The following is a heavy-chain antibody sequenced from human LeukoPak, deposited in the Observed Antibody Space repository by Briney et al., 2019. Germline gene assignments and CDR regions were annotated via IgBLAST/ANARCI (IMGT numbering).Heavy chain of an antibody. V-gene: IGHV3-53*01. CDR1: GFTFSSYA. D-gene: IGHD3-10*01. CDR2: IYSGGST. J-gene: IGHJ1*01. CDR3: ARASSEEGFGELLPRAEYFQH. Sequence: PGGSLRLSCAASGFTFSSYAMHWVRQAPGKGLEWVSVIYSGGSTYYADSVKGRFTISRDNSKNTLYLQMNSLRAEDTAVYYCARASSEEGFGELLPRAEYFQHWGQGTLVTVSS.